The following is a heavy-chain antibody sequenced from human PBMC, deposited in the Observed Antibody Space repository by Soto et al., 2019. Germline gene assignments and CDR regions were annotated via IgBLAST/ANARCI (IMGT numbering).Heavy chain of an antibody. CDR3: ANGREYYFDY. Sequence: QVQLVESGGGVVQPGRSLRLSCAASGFTFSSYGMHWVRQAPGKGLEWVAVISYDGSNKYYADSVKGRFTISRDNSKNTLYLQMNSLRAEDTAVCYCANGREYYFDYWGQGTLVTVSS. J-gene: IGHJ4*02. CDR1: GFTFSSYG. V-gene: IGHV3-30*18. CDR2: ISYDGSNK.